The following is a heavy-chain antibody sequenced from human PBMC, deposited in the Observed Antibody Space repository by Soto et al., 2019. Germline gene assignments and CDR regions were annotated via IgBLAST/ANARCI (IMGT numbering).Heavy chain of an antibody. CDR1: GFTFSSYA. D-gene: IGHD3-22*01. CDR3: AKENNYYDSSGYYLYYYYGMDV. V-gene: IGHV3-23*01. J-gene: IGHJ6*02. Sequence: PGGSLRLSCAASGFTFSSYAMSWVRQAPGKGLEWVSAISGSGGSTYYADSVKGRFTISRDNSKNTLYLQMNSLRAEDTAVYYCAKENNYYDSSGYYLYYYYGMDVWGQGTTVTVSS. CDR2: ISGSGGST.